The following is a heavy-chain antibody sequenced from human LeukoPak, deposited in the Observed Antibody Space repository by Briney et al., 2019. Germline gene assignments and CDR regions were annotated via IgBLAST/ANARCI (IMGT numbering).Heavy chain of an antibody. D-gene: IGHD2-15*01. CDR2: IYYSGST. CDR3: ARGGGYYYYGMDV. CDR1: GGSISSYY. J-gene: IGHJ6*02. V-gene: IGHV4-59*01. Sequence: SETLSLTCTVSGGSISSYYWSWIRQPPGKGLEWIGYIYYSGSTNYNPSLKSRVTISVDTSKNQFSLKLSSVTAADTAVYYCARGGGYYYYGMDVWGQETTVTVSS.